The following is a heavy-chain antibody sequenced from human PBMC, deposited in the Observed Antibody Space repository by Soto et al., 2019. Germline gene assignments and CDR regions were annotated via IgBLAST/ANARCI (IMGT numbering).Heavy chain of an antibody. CDR3: ARTRSAWSDFHYYSLDV. V-gene: IGHV3-30*03. Sequence: QVQLVESGGGVVQPGRSLRLSCAASGFTFNSYGMHWVRQGPGNGLEWVAFISYDSTKTYYADSVKGRFTIPRDNSNSALYVQMNSLTGEDTAVYYCARTRSAWSDFHYYSLDVW. CDR2: ISYDSTKT. D-gene: IGHD1-26*01. J-gene: IGHJ6*01. CDR1: GFTFNSYG.